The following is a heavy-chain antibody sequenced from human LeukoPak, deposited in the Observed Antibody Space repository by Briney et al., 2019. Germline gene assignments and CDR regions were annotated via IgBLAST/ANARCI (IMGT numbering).Heavy chain of an antibody. J-gene: IGHJ4*02. CDR1: GGSISSYY. Sequence: PSETLSLTCTVSGGSISSYYWSWIRQPPGKGLEWIGYIYYSGSTNYNPSLKSRVTISVDTSKNQFSLKLSSVTAADTAVYYCARSTFGGVNHHFDYWGQGTLVTASS. CDR3: ARSTFGGVNHHFDY. V-gene: IGHV4-59*08. CDR2: IYYSGST. D-gene: IGHD3-16*01.